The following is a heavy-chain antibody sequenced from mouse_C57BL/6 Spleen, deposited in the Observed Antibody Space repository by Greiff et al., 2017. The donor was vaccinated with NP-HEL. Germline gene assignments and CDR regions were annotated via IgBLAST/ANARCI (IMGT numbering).Heavy chain of an antibody. CDR3: AREGSDGYFSWFAY. V-gene: IGHV1-18*01. J-gene: IGHJ3*01. CDR2: INPNNGGT. CDR1: GYTFTDYN. D-gene: IGHD2-3*01. Sequence: EVQLQQSGPELVKPGASVKIPCKASGYTFTDYNMDWVKQSHGKSLEWIGDINPNNGGTIYNQKFKGKATLTVDKSSSTAYMELRSLTSEDTAVYYCAREGSDGYFSWFAYWGQGTLVTVSA.